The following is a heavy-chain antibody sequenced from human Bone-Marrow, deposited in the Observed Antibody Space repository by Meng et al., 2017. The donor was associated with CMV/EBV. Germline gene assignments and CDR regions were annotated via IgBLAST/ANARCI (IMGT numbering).Heavy chain of an antibody. CDR2: ISAYNGNT. Sequence: GESLKISCKASGYTFTSYGISWVRQAPGQGLEWMGWISAYNGNTNYAQKLQGRVTMTRNTSISTAYMELSSLRSEDTAVYYCARQLFKYSSSSHSLGYWGQGTLVTVSS. D-gene: IGHD6-6*01. CDR1: GYTFTSYG. J-gene: IGHJ4*02. CDR3: ARQLFKYSSSSHSLGY. V-gene: IGHV1-18*01.